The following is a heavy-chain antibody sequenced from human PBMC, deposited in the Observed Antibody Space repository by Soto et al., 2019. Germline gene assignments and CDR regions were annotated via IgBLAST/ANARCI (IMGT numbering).Heavy chain of an antibody. CDR1: GFTFSSYW. J-gene: IGHJ6*02. CDR3: ARDYYDILTGHYYYYYGMDV. D-gene: IGHD3-9*01. CDR2: IDSDGSRI. Sequence: GSLRLSCAASGFTFSSYWMHWVRQGPGKGLVWVSRIDSDGSRISYADSVKGRFTISRDNAKNTLHLQMNSLRAEDTAVYYCARDYYDILTGHYYYYYGMDVWGQGTTVTVSS. V-gene: IGHV3-74*01.